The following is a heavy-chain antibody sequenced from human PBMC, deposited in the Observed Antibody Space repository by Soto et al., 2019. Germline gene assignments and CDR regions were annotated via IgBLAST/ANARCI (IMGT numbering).Heavy chain of an antibody. J-gene: IGHJ6*03. Sequence: SETLSVTCSVSGGSVSSSGHYWSWIRQHPGKGLEWIGYIYYSGSTYYNPSLESRLTISLDTSKNEFSLKLSSVTAADTAVYYCAREEGGTRGYYYIDVWGKGTTVTVSS. V-gene: IGHV4-31*03. CDR2: IYYSGST. CDR1: GGSVSSSGHY. D-gene: IGHD1-1*01. CDR3: AREEGGTRGYYYIDV.